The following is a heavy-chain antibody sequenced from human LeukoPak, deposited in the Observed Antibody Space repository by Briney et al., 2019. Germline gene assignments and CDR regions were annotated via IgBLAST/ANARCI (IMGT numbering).Heavy chain of an antibody. CDR1: GFTFSIYG. CDR2: IWYDGSNK. CDR3: AREKFWGGYTSVPPDY. J-gene: IGHJ4*02. Sequence: PGRSLRLSCAASGFTFSIYGMHWVRQAPGKGLEWVAVIWYDGSNKYYADSVKGRFTISRDNSTNTLYLQMNRLRAEDTGVYYCAREKFWGGYTSVPPDYWGQGTLVSDCS. D-gene: IGHD3-3*01. V-gene: IGHV3-33*01.